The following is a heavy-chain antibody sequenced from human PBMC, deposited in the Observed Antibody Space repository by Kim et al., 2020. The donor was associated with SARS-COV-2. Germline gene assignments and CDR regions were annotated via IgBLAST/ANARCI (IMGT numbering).Heavy chain of an antibody. CDR1: GGSFSGYY. Sequence: SETLSLTCAVYGGSFSGYYWSWIRQPPGKGLEWIGEINHSGSTNYNPSLKSRVTISVDTSKNQFSLKLSSVTAADTAVYYCARGRGMDVWGQGTTVTVSS. CDR2: INHSGST. J-gene: IGHJ6*02. CDR3: ARGRGMDV. V-gene: IGHV4-34*01.